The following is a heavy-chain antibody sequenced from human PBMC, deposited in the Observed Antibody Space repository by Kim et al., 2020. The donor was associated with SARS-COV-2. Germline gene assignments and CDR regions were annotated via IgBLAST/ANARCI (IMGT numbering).Heavy chain of an antibody. CDR1: GGSFSGYY. Sequence: SETLSLTCAVYGGSFSGYYWSWIRQPPGKGLEWIGEINHSGSTNYNPSLKSRVTISVDTSKNQFSLKLSSVTAADTAVYYCARGRGMDVWGQGTTVTVSS. CDR2: INHSGST. J-gene: IGHJ6*02. CDR3: ARGRGMDV. V-gene: IGHV4-34*01.